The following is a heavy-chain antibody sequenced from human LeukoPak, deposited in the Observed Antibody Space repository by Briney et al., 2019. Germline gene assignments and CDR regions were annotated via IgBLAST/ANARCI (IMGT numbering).Heavy chain of an antibody. J-gene: IGHJ4*02. Sequence: SETLSLTCTVSGGSISSYYWSWIRQPPGKGLEWIGYIYYSGSTNYNPSLKSRVTISVDTSKNQFSLKLRSVTAADTAVYYCARTWDLLGWFDFWGQGALVTVSS. V-gene: IGHV4-59*13. CDR2: IYYSGST. CDR3: ARTWDLLGWFDF. D-gene: IGHD1-26*01. CDR1: GGSISSYY.